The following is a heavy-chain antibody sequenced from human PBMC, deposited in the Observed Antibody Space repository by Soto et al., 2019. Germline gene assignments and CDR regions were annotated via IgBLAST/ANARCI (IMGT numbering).Heavy chain of an antibody. J-gene: IGHJ4*02. Sequence: PGGSLRLSCAASGFTFSTYAMSWVRQAPGKGLELVSNIGSSAASANYIDSVKGRFTISRDNSKNTLYLQMNSLRAEDTAVYYCAKYQYSGGWHSGYWGQGTLVTVSS. V-gene: IGHV3-23*01. D-gene: IGHD6-19*01. CDR3: AKYQYSGGWHSGY. CDR2: IGSSAASA. CDR1: GFTFSTYA.